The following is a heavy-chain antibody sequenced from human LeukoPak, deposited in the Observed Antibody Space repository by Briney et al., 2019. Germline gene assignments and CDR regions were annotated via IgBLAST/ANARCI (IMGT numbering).Heavy chain of an antibody. CDR3: ARVLWFGELLGLGAFDI. V-gene: IGHV3-7*04. CDR2: IKQDGSEK. J-gene: IGHJ3*02. CDR1: GFTFSSYW. Sequence: GGSLRLSCAASGFTFSSYWMSWVCQAPGKGLEWVANIKQDGSEKYYVDSVKGRFTISRDNAKNSLYLQMNSLRAEDTAVYYCARVLWFGELLGLGAFDIWGQGTMVTVSS. D-gene: IGHD3-10*01.